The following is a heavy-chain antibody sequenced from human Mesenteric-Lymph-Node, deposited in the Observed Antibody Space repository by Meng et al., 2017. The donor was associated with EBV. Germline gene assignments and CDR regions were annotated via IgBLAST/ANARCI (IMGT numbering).Heavy chain of an antibody. V-gene: IGHV7-4-1*02. Sequence: QGQLVPSWSELKQPGGSVKFSCKASGYTFTTVSMNWVRQAPGQGPEWMGWINTNTGNPTYAQGFTGRFVFSLDTSVSTAYLQISSLQAEDTAVYYCARGDTELYGTFDPWGQGTLVTVSS. CDR2: INTNTGNP. D-gene: IGHD3-3*01. CDR1: GYTFTTVS. J-gene: IGHJ5*02. CDR3: ARGDTELYGTFDP.